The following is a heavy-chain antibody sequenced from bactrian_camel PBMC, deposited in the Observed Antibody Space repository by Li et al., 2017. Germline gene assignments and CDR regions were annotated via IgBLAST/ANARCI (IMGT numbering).Heavy chain of an antibody. CDR2: IENDGTT. J-gene: IGHJ6*01. CDR3: ATNAANFAY. CDR1: GYTDSTYS. Sequence: HVQLVESGGGSVQPGGSLRLSCTASGYTDSTYSMGWFRQAPGKERIEVAVIENDGTTTYADFVKGRFTISRDNAKNTVYLQMNSLKSEDTALYYCATNAANFAYWGQGTQVTVS. V-gene: IGHV3S53*01.